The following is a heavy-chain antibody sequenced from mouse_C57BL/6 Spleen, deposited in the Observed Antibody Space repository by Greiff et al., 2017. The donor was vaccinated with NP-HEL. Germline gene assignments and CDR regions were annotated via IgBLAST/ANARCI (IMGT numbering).Heavy chain of an antibody. D-gene: IGHD3-1*01. CDR2: IYPGDGDT. V-gene: IGHV1-82*01. CDR3: ARRGLLAWFAY. CDR1: GYAFSSSW. J-gene: IGHJ3*01. Sequence: VQLQESGPELVKPGASVKISCKASGYAFSSSWMNWVKQRPGKGLEWIGRIYPGDGDTNYNGKFKGKATLTADKPSSTAYMQLSSLTSEDSAVYFCARRGLLAWFAYWGQGTLVTVSA.